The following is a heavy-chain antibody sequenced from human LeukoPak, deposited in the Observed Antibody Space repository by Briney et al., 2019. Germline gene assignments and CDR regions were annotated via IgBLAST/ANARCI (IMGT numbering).Heavy chain of an antibody. V-gene: IGHV4-34*01. Sequence: SETLSLTCAVYGGTFTDYYWSWLRQSPGKGLEWIGSIYFSGNTYYNPSLKTRVTISIDTSKNQFSLKLTSVTAADTAIFYCASGYFVHTFDFWGQGTLGTVSS. J-gene: IGHJ4*02. CDR2: IYFSGNT. D-gene: IGHD3-9*01. CDR1: GGTFTDYY. CDR3: ASGYFVHTFDF.